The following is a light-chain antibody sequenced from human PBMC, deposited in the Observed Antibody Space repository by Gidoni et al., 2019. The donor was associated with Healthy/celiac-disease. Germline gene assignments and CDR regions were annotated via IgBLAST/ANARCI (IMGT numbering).Light chain of an antibody. CDR2: AAS. V-gene: IGKV1-8*01. CDR3: QQYYSYIFT. CDR1: QGISSY. Sequence: AIRMTQSPSSLSASTGDRVTITCRASQGISSYLAWYQQKPGKAPKLLIYAASTLQSGVPSRFSGSGSGTDFTLTISCLQSEDFATYYCQQYYSYIFTFGGGTKVEIK. J-gene: IGKJ4*01.